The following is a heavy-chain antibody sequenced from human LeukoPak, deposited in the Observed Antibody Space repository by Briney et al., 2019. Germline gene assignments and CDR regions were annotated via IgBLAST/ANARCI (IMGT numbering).Heavy chain of an antibody. V-gene: IGHV3-7*01. CDR2: MKQDGSEI. Sequence: GGSLRLSCAASGFTFSRYWMSWVRQAPGKGLEWVANMKQDGSEIYYVDSVKGRFTISRDNAKNSLYLQMNSLRAEDTAVYYCARDKGDYYYGSGTFNYWGQGTLVTVSP. CDR1: GFTFSRYW. J-gene: IGHJ4*02. D-gene: IGHD3-10*01. CDR3: ARDKGDYYYGSGTFNY.